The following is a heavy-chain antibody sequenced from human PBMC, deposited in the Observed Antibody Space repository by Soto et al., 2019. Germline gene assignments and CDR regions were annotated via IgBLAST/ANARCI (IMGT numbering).Heavy chain of an antibody. V-gene: IGHV4-59*01. J-gene: IGHJ4*02. CDR2: IYYSGST. D-gene: IGHD1-26*01. Sequence: QVQLQESSPGLVKPSETLSLTCTVSGGSISSYYWSWIRQPPGKGLEWIGYIYYSGSTNYNPSLKSRVTISVDTSKDLFSLKLSSVTAADTAVYYCARVGLRVGAHPLCDYWGQGTLVTVSS. CDR3: ARVGLRVGAHPLCDY. CDR1: GGSISSYY.